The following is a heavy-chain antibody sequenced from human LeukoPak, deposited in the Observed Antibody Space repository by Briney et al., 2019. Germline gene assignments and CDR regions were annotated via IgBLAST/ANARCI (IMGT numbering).Heavy chain of an antibody. Sequence: GTSVKVSCKASGSTFTSSAVQWVRQARGQRLEWIGWIVVGSGNTNYAQKFQGRVTITRNTSISTAYMELSSLRSEDTAVYYCARAVTRYCSSTSCLALGYWGQGTLVTVSS. CDR1: GSTFTSSA. J-gene: IGHJ4*02. D-gene: IGHD2-2*01. V-gene: IGHV1-58*01. CDR2: IVVGSGNT. CDR3: ARAVTRYCSSTSCLALGY.